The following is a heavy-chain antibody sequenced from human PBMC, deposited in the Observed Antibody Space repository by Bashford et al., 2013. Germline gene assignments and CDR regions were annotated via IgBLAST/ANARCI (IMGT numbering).Heavy chain of an antibody. CDR3: ARDGPVVGVWNAFDV. V-gene: IGHV1-2*02. CDR1: GYSFTDYG. J-gene: IGHJ3*01. Sequence: ASVKVSCKASGYSFTDYGLSWVRQAPGQGLEWMGWINPNPNSGATKYAEMFQGRVTMTRDTSISTAYMELSSLRSDDTAVYFCARDGPVVGVWNAFDVWGQGTVVTVSS. D-gene: IGHD1-26*01. CDR2: INPNPNSGAT.